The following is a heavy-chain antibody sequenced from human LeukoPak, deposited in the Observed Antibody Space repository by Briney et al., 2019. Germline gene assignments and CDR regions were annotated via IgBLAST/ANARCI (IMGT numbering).Heavy chain of an antibody. CDR3: ARDGSRSGYYYFDN. V-gene: IGHV1-18*01. J-gene: IGHJ4*02. CDR1: VGTFSSYA. Sequence: ASVKVSCKASVGTFSSYAISWVRQAPGQGLEWMGWISAYNGNTNYAQKLQGTVTMPTDTSTSTVYTEPRSLRSDDTALYYCARDGSRSGYYYFDNWGQGTLVTVSS. D-gene: IGHD3-22*01. CDR2: ISAYNGNT.